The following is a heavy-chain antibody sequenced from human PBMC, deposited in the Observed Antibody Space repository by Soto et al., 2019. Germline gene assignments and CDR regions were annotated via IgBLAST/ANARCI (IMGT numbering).Heavy chain of an antibody. J-gene: IGHJ4*02. D-gene: IGHD3-10*01. CDR2: IYSGGST. V-gene: IGHV3-66*01. CDR1: GFTVSNSY. CDR3: ARCDGSATYCFFFAY. Sequence: GGSLRPSCAASGFTVSNSYMSWVRQAPGKGLEWVSAIYSGGSTYYADSVKGRFTISRDNSRNTLYLQMNSLRAEDTAVYFCARCDGSATYCFFFAYWGQGTPVTVSS.